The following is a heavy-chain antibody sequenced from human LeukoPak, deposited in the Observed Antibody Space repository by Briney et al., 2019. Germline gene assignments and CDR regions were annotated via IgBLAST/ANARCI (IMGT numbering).Heavy chain of an antibody. D-gene: IGHD4-17*01. J-gene: IGHJ5*02. CDR1: GYTFTSYA. CDR3: ARTRTTVTTPWFDP. CDR2: INTNTGNP. V-gene: IGHV7-4-1*02. Sequence: GASVKVSCKASGYTFTSYAMNWVRQAPGQGLEWMGWINTNTGNPTYAQGFTGRFVFSLDTSVSTAYLQISSLKAEDTAVYYCARTRTTVTTPWFDPWGQGTLVTVSS.